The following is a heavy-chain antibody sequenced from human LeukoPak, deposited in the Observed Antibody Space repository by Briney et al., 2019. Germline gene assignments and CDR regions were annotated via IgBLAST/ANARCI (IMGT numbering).Heavy chain of an antibody. Sequence: PGGSLRLSCAASGFTFDDFAMHWVRQAPGKGLEWVSGISWNSGSRGYADSVKGRFTISRDNAKNSLYLQMNSLRAEDTALYYCAKGKRHLFSSSGFDYWGQGTLVTVSS. V-gene: IGHV3-9*01. CDR2: ISWNSGSR. CDR3: AKGKRHLFSSSGFDY. D-gene: IGHD6-6*01. CDR1: GFTFDDFA. J-gene: IGHJ4*02.